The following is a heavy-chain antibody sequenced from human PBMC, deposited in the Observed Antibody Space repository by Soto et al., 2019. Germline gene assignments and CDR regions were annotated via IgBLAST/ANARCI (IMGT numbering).Heavy chain of an antibody. D-gene: IGHD2-15*01. V-gene: IGHV6-1*01. CDR3: ARSQPTAAVNWFDP. Sequence: SPTLSLTCAISGDSVCRNSAAWNWIRQSPSRGLEWLGRTYYRSKWYNDYAVSVKSRITINPDTSKNQFSLQLNSVTPEDTAVYYCARSQPTAAVNWFDPWGQGTLVTVSS. CDR2: TYYRSKWYN. CDR1: GDSVCRNSAA. J-gene: IGHJ5*02.